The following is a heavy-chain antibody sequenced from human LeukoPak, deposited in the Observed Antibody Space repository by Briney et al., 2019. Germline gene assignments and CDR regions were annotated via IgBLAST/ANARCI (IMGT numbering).Heavy chain of an antibody. D-gene: IGHD3-10*01. V-gene: IGHV3-23*01. Sequence: GGSLRLSCAASGFTFSAYGMTWVRQAPGKGLGWVSAISGSAAATFYADSVKGRFTISRDNSRSTLYLQMNSLRAEDTAVYYCAKRGPGSPQSGKYFFDYWGQETLVTVSS. CDR2: ISGSAAAT. CDR3: AKRGPGSPQSGKYFFDY. CDR1: GFTFSAYG. J-gene: IGHJ4*02.